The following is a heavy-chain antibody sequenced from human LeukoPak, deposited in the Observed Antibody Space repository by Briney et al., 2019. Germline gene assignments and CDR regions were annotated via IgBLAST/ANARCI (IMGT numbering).Heavy chain of an antibody. Sequence: GGSLRLSCAASGFTFSRYWMSWVRQAPGKGLEWVANIKEDGSEQAYVDSVKGRFTISRDNAKNSLYLQMKSLRAEDTAVYYCAGDPAAIDVWGQGTLVTVSS. CDR1: GFTFSRYW. CDR3: AGDPAAIDV. D-gene: IGHD2-15*01. CDR2: IKEDGSEQ. V-gene: IGHV3-7*01. J-gene: IGHJ4*02.